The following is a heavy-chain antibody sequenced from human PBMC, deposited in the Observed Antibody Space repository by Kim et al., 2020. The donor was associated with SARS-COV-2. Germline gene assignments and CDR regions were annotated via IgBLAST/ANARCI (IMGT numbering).Heavy chain of an antibody. D-gene: IGHD6-19*01. CDR3: ARGQDSSGWSDY. V-gene: IGHV1-2*06. J-gene: IGHJ4*02. Sequence: ASVKVSCKASGYTFTGYYMHWVRQAPGQGLEWMGRINPNSGGTNYAQKFQGRVTMTRDTSISTAYMELSRLRSDDTAVYYCARGQDSSGWSDYWGQGTLVTVSS. CDR1: GYTFTGYY. CDR2: INPNSGGT.